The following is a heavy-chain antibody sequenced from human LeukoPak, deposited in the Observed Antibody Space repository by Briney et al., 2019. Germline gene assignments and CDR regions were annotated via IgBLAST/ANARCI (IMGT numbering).Heavy chain of an antibody. Sequence: GRSLRLSCAASGFSSSSHGMHWVRQAPGKGLEWVAVIWYDGSNEYHADSVKGRFTISRDNSKNTLYLQMNRLRAEDTAVYYCARDVTSGYSSGPGDYWGQGTLVTVSS. CDR1: GFSSSSHG. CDR2: IWYDGSNE. V-gene: IGHV3-33*01. D-gene: IGHD6-19*01. CDR3: ARDVTSGYSSGPGDY. J-gene: IGHJ4*02.